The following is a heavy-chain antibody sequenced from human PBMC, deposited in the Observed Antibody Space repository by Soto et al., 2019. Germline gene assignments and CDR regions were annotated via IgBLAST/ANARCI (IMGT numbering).Heavy chain of an antibody. CDR1: GGSITNRDYY. CDR3: AREPAPQHDYYGMDV. V-gene: IGHV4-30-4*01. CDR2: TYYTGST. Sequence: QVQLRESGPGLVEPSQTLSLTCTVSGGSITNRDYYWIWVRQAPGKGLEWIGYTYYTGSTYYSTSLNSVLMMSVDTSVTQFALRLTSVTAADTAVYFCAREPAPQHDYYGMDVWGPGTTVTVSS. J-gene: IGHJ6*02.